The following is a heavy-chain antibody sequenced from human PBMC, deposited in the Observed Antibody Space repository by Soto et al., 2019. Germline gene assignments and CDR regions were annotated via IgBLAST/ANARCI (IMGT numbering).Heavy chain of an antibody. CDR1: GGTFSSYA. J-gene: IGHJ3*02. V-gene: IGHV1-69*13. CDR3: AREGGYSYANAFDI. D-gene: IGHD5-18*01. Sequence: ASVKVSCKASGGTFSSYAISWLRQAPGQGLEWMGGIIPIFGTANYAQKFQGRVTITADESTSTAYMELSSLRSEDTAVYYCAREGGYSYANAFDIWGQGTMVTVSS. CDR2: IIPIFGTA.